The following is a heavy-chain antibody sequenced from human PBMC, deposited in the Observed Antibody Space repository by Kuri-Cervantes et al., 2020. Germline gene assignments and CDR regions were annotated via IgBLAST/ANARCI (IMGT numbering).Heavy chain of an antibody. CDR3: ARGLPTSY. V-gene: IGHV4-34*01. CDR1: GASFDNYY. CDR2: INHSGIT. Sequence: ESLKISCAVSGASFDNYYWSWIRQPPGKGLEWIGEINHSGITNYNSPLKSRVTISVDTSKNQFSLKLTSVTAADTAVYYCARGLPTSYWGQGTLVTVSS. J-gene: IGHJ1*01.